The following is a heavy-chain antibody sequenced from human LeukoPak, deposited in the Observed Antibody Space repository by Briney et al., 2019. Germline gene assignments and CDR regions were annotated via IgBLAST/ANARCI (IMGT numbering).Heavy chain of an antibody. CDR2: IYYSGST. J-gene: IGHJ4*02. V-gene: IGHV4-31*03. CDR1: GGSISSGGYY. D-gene: IGHD3-10*01. Sequence: PSETLSLTCTVSGGSISSGGYYWRWLRQHPGKGLEWIGYIYYSGSTYYNPSLKSRVTISVDTSKNQSSLKLSSVTAADTAVYYCARDRAPRDWGQGTLVTVSS. CDR3: ARDRAPRD.